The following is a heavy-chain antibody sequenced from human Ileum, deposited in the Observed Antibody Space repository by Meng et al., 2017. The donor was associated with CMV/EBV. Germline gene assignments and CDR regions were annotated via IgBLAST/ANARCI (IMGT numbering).Heavy chain of an antibody. V-gene: IGHV1-8*01. D-gene: IGHD2-2*01. CDR1: YNFTSYD. CDR2: MNPNSANT. Sequence: YNFTSYDINWVRQAPGQGREWMGWMNPNSANTGYAQKFQGRVTMTRNTSTSTAYMELSSLRSEDTAVYYCARRYCSSTTCYRAFDPWGQGTLVTVSS. J-gene: IGHJ5*02. CDR3: ARRYCSSTTCYRAFDP.